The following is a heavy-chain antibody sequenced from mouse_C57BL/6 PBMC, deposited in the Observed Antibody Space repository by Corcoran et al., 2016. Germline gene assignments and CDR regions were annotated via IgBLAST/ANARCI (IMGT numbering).Heavy chain of an antibody. D-gene: IGHD2-3*01. CDR3: ARDGAYDGYYFDY. V-gene: IGHV1-26*01. CDR1: GYTFTDYY. Sequence: EVQLQQSGPELVKPGASVKISCKASGYTFTDYYMNWVKQSHGKSLEWIGDINPNNGGTSYNQKFKGKATLTVDKSSSTAYMELRSLTSEDSAVYYCARDGAYDGYYFDYWGQGTTLTVSS. CDR2: INPNNGGT. J-gene: IGHJ2*01.